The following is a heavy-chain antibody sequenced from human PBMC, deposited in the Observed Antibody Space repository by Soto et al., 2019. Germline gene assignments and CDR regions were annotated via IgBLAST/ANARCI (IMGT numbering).Heavy chain of an antibody. CDR1: GFTFSGSA. Sequence: EVQLVESGGGLVQPGGSLKLSCAASGFTFSGSAMHWVRQASGKGLEWVGRIRSKANSYATAYAASVKGRFTISRDXSXNXXYLQMNSLKTEDTAVYYCTRQVGNILTTGGLGMDVWGQGTTVTVSS. J-gene: IGHJ6*02. CDR2: IRSKANSYAT. V-gene: IGHV3-73*02. D-gene: IGHD1-26*01. CDR3: TRQVGNILTTGGLGMDV.